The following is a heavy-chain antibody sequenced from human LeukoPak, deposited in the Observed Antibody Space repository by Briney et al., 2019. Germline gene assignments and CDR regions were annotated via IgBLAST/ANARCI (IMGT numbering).Heavy chain of an antibody. Sequence: LGGSLRLSCAASGFTFDDYGMSWVRQAPGKGLEWVSGINWNGDSTGYADSVKGRFTLSRDNAKNSLYLQMNSLRADDTALYYCARGGYYDNSGASDYWGQGTLVSVSS. V-gene: IGHV3-20*04. D-gene: IGHD3-22*01. CDR1: GFTFDDYG. CDR3: ARGGYYDNSGASDY. J-gene: IGHJ4*02. CDR2: INWNGDST.